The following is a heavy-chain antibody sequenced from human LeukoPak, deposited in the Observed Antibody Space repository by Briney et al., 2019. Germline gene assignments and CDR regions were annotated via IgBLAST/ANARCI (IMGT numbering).Heavy chain of an antibody. J-gene: IGHJ3*02. CDR2: IYPGDSDT. D-gene: IGHD6-13*01. V-gene: IGHV5-51*01. Sequence: GESLKISCKGSGYSFSSYWIGWVRQMPGKGLEWMGIIYPGDSDTRYSPSFQGQVTISADKSISTAYLQWSSLEASDTSMYYCATTTHSAGDNNDAFDIWGQGTMVTVSS. CDR1: GYSFSSYW. CDR3: ATTTHSAGDNNDAFDI.